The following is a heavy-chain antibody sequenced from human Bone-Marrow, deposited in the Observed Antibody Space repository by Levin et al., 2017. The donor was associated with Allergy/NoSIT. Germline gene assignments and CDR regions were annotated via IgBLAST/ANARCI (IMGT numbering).Heavy chain of an antibody. V-gene: IGHV3-53*01. CDR2: ISGNDLA. CDR3: ARLRGGSDWLLEL. Sequence: PGGSLRLSCAASGFLVSSSSMTWVRQAPRKGLECISLISGNDLAYYADSVKGRFTVSRDNSKNTLSLHMDNLGADDTAVYYCARLRGGSDWLLELWGRGTRVTV. J-gene: IGHJ2*01. D-gene: IGHD3-9*01. CDR1: GFLVSSSS.